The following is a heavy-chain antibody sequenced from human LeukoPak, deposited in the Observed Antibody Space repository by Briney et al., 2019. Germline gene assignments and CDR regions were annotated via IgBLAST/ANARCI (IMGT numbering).Heavy chain of an antibody. V-gene: IGHV1-69*13. CDR3: ARQNKAVAGTYDY. Sequence: GASVKVSCKASGGTFSSYAISWVRQAPGQGLEWMGGIIPIFGTANYAQKFQGRVTITADESTSTVYMELSSLRSEDTAVYYCARQNKAVAGTYDYWGQGTLVTVSS. D-gene: IGHD6-19*01. CDR1: GGTFSSYA. CDR2: IIPIFGTA. J-gene: IGHJ4*02.